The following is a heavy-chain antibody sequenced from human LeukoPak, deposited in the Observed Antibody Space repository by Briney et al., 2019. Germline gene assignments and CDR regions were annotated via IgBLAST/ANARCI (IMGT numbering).Heavy chain of an antibody. CDR1: GGTFSSYA. Sequence: SVKVSCKASGGTFSSYAISWVRQAPGQGLEWMGRIIPILGIANYAQKFQGRVTITADKSTSTAYMELSSLRSEDTAVYYCARHDPGDYRWAAFDIWGQGTMVTVSS. D-gene: IGHD4-17*01. CDR3: ARHDPGDYRWAAFDI. J-gene: IGHJ3*02. V-gene: IGHV1-69*04. CDR2: IIPILGIA.